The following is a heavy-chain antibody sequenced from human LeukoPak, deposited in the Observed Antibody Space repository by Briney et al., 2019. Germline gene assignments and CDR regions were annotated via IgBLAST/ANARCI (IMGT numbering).Heavy chain of an antibody. CDR2: IYYSGST. V-gene: IGHV4-39*01. CDR1: GGSISGSTYY. J-gene: IGHJ4*02. Sequence: SETLSLTCTVSGGSISGSTYYWGWIRQPPGKGLEWIGSIYYSGSTYYNPSLKSRVTISVDTSKNHFSLKLSSVTAADTAVYYCTRHRSGSRDYYFDCWGQGTLVTVSS. D-gene: IGHD2-15*01. CDR3: TRHRSGSRDYYFDC.